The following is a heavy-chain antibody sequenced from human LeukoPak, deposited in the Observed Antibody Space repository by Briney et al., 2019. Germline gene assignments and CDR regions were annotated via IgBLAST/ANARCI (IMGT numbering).Heavy chain of an antibody. CDR1: GGTFISYA. V-gene: IGHV1-69*13. Sequence: SVKVSCKASGGTFISYAISWVRQAPGQGLEWMGGIIPIFGTANYAQKFQGRVTITADEATSTAYMELSSLRSEGTAVYYCAREMLDYGSGLGYWGEGALVTVSS. D-gene: IGHD3-10*01. CDR3: AREMLDYGSGLGY. CDR2: IIPIFGTA. J-gene: IGHJ4*02.